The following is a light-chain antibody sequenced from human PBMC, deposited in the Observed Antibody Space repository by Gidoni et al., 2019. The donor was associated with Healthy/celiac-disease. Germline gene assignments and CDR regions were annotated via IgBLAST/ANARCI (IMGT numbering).Light chain of an antibody. Sequence: EIVLTQSPGTLSLSPGERATLSCRASQSVSSSYLDWYQQKPGQSPRLLIYGASSWATGIPDRFSGSVSATDFTLTISRLEPEDFAVYYCQQYGSSPYTFGQGTKLEIK. CDR3: QQYGSSPYT. V-gene: IGKV3-20*01. J-gene: IGKJ2*01. CDR2: GAS. CDR1: QSVSSSY.